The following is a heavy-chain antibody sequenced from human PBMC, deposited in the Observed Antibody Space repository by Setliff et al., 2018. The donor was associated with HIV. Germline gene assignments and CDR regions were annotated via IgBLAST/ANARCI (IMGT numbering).Heavy chain of an antibody. J-gene: IGHJ2*01. V-gene: IGHV4-4*07. CDR1: GDSISSYY. Sequence: PSETLSLTCSVSGDSISSYYWSWVRQPPGKRLEWIGWIGSTHISGSTNYSSSLKSRVTMSVDTSKNQFSLKLSSVTAVDTAVYYCARTALWFDEADWYFDLWGRGTLVTVSS. D-gene: IGHD3-10*01. CDR3: ARTALWFDEADWYFDL. CDR2: IGSTHISGST.